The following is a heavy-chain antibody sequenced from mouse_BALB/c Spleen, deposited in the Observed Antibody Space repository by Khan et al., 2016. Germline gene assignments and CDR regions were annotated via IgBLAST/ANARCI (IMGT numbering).Heavy chain of an antibody. V-gene: IGHV1-4*01. J-gene: IGHJ2*01. Sequence: QVQLQQSGAELARPGASVKMSCKASGYTFTGYTMFWIKQRPGQGLEWIGYINPRSDYTDYNQKFKDKATLTADKSSSSAYMQLNSLTSEDSAVYYCAREGWLLGYLDYWGQGTTLTVSS. D-gene: IGHD2-3*01. CDR2: INPRSDYT. CDR1: GYTFTGYT. CDR3: AREGWLLGYLDY.